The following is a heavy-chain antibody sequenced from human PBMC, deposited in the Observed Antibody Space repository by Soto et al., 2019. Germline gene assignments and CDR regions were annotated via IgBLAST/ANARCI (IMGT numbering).Heavy chain of an antibody. J-gene: IGHJ6*03. D-gene: IGHD5-12*01. CDR2: IYYSGST. CDR3: ARDNTNIEATYPFYYTDV. V-gene: IGHV4-59*11. CDR1: GGSISNHY. Sequence: SETLSLTCTVSGGSISNHYWSWIRQPPGKGLEWIGYIYYSGSTNYNPSLKSRVTISVDTSKNQFSLKLSSVTAADTAVYYCARDNTNIEATYPFYYTDVWGKGTTVTVSS.